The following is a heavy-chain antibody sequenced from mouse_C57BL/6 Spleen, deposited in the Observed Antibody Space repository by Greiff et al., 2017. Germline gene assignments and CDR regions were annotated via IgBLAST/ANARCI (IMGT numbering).Heavy chain of an antibody. D-gene: IGHD1-1*01. CDR2: IYPGDGDT. Sequence: QVQLQQSGPELVKPGASVKISCKASGYAFSSSWMNWVKQRPGKGLEWIGRIYPGDGDTNYNGKFKGKATLTADKSSSTAYMQLSSLTSEDSAVYFCARVATNFDYWGQGTTLTVSS. CDR1: GYAFSSSW. J-gene: IGHJ2*01. V-gene: IGHV1-82*01. CDR3: ARVATNFDY.